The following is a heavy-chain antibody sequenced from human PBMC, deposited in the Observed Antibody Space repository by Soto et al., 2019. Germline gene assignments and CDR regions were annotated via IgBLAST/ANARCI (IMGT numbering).Heavy chain of an antibody. V-gene: IGHV4-59*08. CDR2: IYYSGST. J-gene: IGHJ4*02. CDR1: GGSISSYY. D-gene: IGHD6-19*01. CDR3: ARLLYSGSPNYFDY. Sequence: SETLSLTCTVSGGSISSYYWSWIRQPPGKGLEWIGYIYYSGSTNYNPSLKSRVTISVDTSKNQFSLKLSSVTAADTAVYYCARLLYSGSPNYFDYWGQGTLVTVSS.